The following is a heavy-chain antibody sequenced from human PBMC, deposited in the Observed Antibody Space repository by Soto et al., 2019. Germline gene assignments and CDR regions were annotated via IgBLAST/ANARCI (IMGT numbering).Heavy chain of an antibody. D-gene: IGHD3-10*01. CDR2: IYHSGST. Sequence: SETLSLTCAVSGYSISSGCYWGWIRQPPGKGLEWIGSIYHSGSTYYNPSLKSRVTVSVDTSKNQFSLKLSSVTAADTAVYYCARVGYYGSGSLMDYWGQGTLVTVSS. J-gene: IGHJ4*02. CDR3: ARVGYYGSGSLMDY. V-gene: IGHV4-38-2*01. CDR1: GYSISSGCY.